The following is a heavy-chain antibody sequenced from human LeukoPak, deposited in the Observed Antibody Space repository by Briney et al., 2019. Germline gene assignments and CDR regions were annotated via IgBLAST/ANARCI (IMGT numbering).Heavy chain of an antibody. CDR2: INPNSGGT. V-gene: IGHV1-2*02. Sequence: GASVKVFCKASGYTFTGYYMHWVRQAPGQGLEWMGWINPNSGGTNYAQKFQGRVTMTRDTSISTAYMELSRLRSDDTAVYYCATPESGYSSGWFDYWGQGTLVTVSS. CDR1: GYTFTGYY. D-gene: IGHD6-19*01. CDR3: ATPESGYSSGWFDY. J-gene: IGHJ4*02.